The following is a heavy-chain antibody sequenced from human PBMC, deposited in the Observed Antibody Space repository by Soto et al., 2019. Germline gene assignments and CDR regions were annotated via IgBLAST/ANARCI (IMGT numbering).Heavy chain of an antibody. CDR1: AAIVSSNSAA. J-gene: IGHJ6*01. V-gene: IGHV6-1*01. D-gene: IGHD2-2*02. CDR2: TYYRSKWYN. CDR3: ASGRAIYGAFGAHFGC. Sequence: SQKLSLTCAFPAAIVSSNSAAWNWIRPSPSRGLHCLGRTYYRSKWYNDYALSVKSRITINPDTSKNQISLQLNSVTPEHTAAYCCASGRAIYGAFGAHFGCWG.